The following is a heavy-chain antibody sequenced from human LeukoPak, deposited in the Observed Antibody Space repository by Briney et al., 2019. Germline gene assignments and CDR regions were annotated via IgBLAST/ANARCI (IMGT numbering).Heavy chain of an antibody. Sequence: PSETLSLTCAVYGGSFCGYYWSWIRQPPGKGLEWIGEINHSGSTNYNPSLKSRVTISVDTSKNQFSLKLSSVTAADTAVYYCAAGRTGSLNFDYWGRGTLVTVSS. CDR2: INHSGST. V-gene: IGHV4-34*01. CDR1: GGSFCGYY. J-gene: IGHJ4*02. D-gene: IGHD3-10*01. CDR3: AAGRTGSLNFDY.